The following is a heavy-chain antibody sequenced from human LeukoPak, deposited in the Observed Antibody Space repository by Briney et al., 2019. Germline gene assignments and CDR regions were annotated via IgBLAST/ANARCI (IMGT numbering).Heavy chain of an antibody. CDR1: GFTFTSYG. J-gene: IGHJ4*02. V-gene: IGHV3-23*01. CDR3: AKGNPGLHC. Sequence: ARSLTLSCAASGFTFTSYGISWVRHAPGTWLDWVSPISGNGGSTYYADSVKCRFSISTVNSNNTMYLQSISLRAVATDVNYCAKGNPGLHCWGERRLVTAS. CDR2: ISGNGGST. D-gene: IGHD1-14*01.